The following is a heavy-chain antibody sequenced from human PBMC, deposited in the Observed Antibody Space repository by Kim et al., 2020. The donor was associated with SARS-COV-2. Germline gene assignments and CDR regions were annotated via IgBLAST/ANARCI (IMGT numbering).Heavy chain of an antibody. Sequence: GGSLRLSCAASGFTFSSYGMHWVRQAPGKGLEWVAVISYDGSNKYYADSVKGRFTISRDNSKNTLYLQMNSLRAEDTAVYYCWFYGSGIYYYYGMDVWGQGTTVTVSS. V-gene: IGHV3-30*03. CDR1: GFTFSSYG. J-gene: IGHJ6*02. CDR3: WFYGSGIYYYYGMDV. D-gene: IGHD3-10*01. CDR2: ISYDGSNK.